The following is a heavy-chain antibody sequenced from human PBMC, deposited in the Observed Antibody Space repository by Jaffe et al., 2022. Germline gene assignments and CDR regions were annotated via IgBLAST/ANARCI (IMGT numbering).Heavy chain of an antibody. CDR3: ASHSGSYYEIGS. D-gene: IGHD1-26*01. Sequence: QVQLVQSGAEVKKPGASVKVSCKASGYTFTSYYMHWVRQAPGQGLEWMGIINPSGGSTSYAQKFQGRVTMTRDTSTSTVYMELSSLRSEDTAVYYCASHSGSYYEIGSWGQGTLVTVSS. CDR1: GYTFTSYY. J-gene: IGHJ4*02. CDR2: INPSGGST. V-gene: IGHV1-46*01.